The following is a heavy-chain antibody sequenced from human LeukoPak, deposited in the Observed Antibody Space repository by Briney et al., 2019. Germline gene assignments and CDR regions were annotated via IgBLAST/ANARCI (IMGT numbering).Heavy chain of an antibody. CDR3: ARGLNTSPVVDY. J-gene: IGHJ4*02. V-gene: IGHV3-7*01. CDR1: GFTFCNYS. Sequence: PGGSLRLSCAPSGFTFCNYSMNWVRQAPGKGLEWVANIKEDGSQKYYVDSVKGRFTSSRDNAKNSVYLQMSSLRDEDTAVYYCARGLNTSPVVDYWGQGTLVVVSS. D-gene: IGHD3-16*01. CDR2: IKEDGSQK.